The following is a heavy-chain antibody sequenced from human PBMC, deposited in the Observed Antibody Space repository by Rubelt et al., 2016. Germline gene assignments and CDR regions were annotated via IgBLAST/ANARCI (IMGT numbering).Heavy chain of an antibody. CDR1: GFTFSSYS. J-gene: IGHJ6*02. D-gene: IGHD2-2*01. V-gene: IGHV3-21*01. CDR2: ISSSNGDI. Sequence: GESGGGLVQPGGSLRLSCAASGFTFSSYSMNWVRQAPGKGLECVSFISSSNGDISYADSVKGRFTISRDNAKNSLYLQMNSLRAEDTAVYYCAREWKYQREGMDVWGQGTTVTVSS. CDR3: AREWKYQREGMDV.